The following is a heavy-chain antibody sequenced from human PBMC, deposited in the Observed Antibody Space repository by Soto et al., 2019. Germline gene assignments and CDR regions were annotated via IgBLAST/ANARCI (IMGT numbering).Heavy chain of an antibody. V-gene: IGHV4-34*01. CDR3: ARGSEDCSSTSCYAGSFHYYYMDV. CDR1: GGSFSGYY. J-gene: IGHJ6*03. Sequence: QVQLQQWGAGLLKPSETLSLTCAVYGGSFSGYYWSWIRQPPGKGLEWIGEINHSGSTNYNPSLKSRVTISVDTSKNQFSLKLSSVTAADTAVYYCARGSEDCSSTSCYAGSFHYYYMDVWGKGTTVTVSS. D-gene: IGHD2-2*01. CDR2: INHSGST.